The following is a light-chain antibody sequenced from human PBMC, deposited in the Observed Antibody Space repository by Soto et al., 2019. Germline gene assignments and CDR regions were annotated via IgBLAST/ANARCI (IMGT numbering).Light chain of an antibody. V-gene: IGKV3-15*01. Sequence: DIGMTQSPATQSVSPGERATLSCRALQRINSNLAWYLHKPGQAPRLLIYDASNRATGIPARFSGSGSGTEFTLTISSLQSEDFAIYYCQQYHIWLTFGGGTKVDIK. J-gene: IGKJ4*01. CDR3: QQYHIWLT. CDR2: DAS. CDR1: QRINSN.